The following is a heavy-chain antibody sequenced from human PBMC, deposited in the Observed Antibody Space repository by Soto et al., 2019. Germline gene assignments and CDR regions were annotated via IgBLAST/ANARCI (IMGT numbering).Heavy chain of an antibody. CDR1: GYTLTELS. CDR3: ATAYGDRGWFDP. D-gene: IGHD4-17*01. V-gene: IGHV1-24*01. CDR2: FDPEDGET. J-gene: IGHJ5*02. Sequence: ASVKVSCKVSGYTLTELSMHWVRQAPGKGLEWMGGFDPEDGETIYAQKFQGRVTMTEDTSTDTAYMELSSLRSEDTAVYYCATAYGDRGWFDPWGQGTLVTVSS.